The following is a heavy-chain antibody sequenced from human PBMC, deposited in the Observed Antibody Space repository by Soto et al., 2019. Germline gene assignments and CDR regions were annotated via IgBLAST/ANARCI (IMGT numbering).Heavy chain of an antibody. CDR1: GFTFSSYA. CDR2: ISGSGGST. D-gene: IGHD1-26*01. J-gene: IGHJ4*02. Sequence: EVQLLESGGGLVQPGGSLRLSCAASGFTFSSYAMSWVRQAPGKGLEWVSAISGSGGSTYYADSVKGRFTISRDNSKNTLDLQMNSLRAEDTAVYYCAKDSGSSERMYYFDYWGQGTLVTVSS. CDR3: AKDSGSSERMYYFDY. V-gene: IGHV3-23*01.